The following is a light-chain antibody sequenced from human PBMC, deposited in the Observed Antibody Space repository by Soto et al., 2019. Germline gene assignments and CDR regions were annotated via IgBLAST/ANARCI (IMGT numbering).Light chain of an antibody. Sequence: DIVLTQSPATLSLSPGERATLSCRASQSLSSYLAWYQQKPGQAPRLLIHDASNRATGISARFSGSGSGTDFTLTISSLEPEDFAVYYCQQRSSWLWTFGQGTKVEIK. CDR2: DAS. CDR1: QSLSSY. J-gene: IGKJ1*01. CDR3: QQRSSWLWT. V-gene: IGKV3-11*01.